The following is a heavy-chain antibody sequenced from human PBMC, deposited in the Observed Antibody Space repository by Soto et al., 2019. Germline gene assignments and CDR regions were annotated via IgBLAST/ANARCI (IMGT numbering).Heavy chain of an antibody. Sequence: GGSMRLSCAASGLNFIGYSMNWVRQAQGKGLEWVSSISSSSSYIYYADSVKGRFTISRDNAKNSLYLQMNSLRAEDTAVYYCARDRGFWSGYGSPYYYYGMDVWGQGTTVTVSS. CDR2: ISSSSSYI. CDR3: ARDRGFWSGYGSPYYYYGMDV. J-gene: IGHJ6*02. CDR1: GLNFIGYS. D-gene: IGHD3-3*01. V-gene: IGHV3-21*01.